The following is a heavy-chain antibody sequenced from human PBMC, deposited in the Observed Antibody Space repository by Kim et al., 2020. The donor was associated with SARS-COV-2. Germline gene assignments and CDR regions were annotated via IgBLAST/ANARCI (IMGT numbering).Heavy chain of an antibody. CDR2: IYSGGST. V-gene: IGHV3-53*01. CDR1: GFTVSSNY. J-gene: IGHJ6*01. D-gene: IGHD3-22*01. Sequence: GGSLRLSCAASGFTVSSNYMSWVRQAPGKGLEWVSVIYSGGSTYYADSVKGRFPISRAHSKNTLYLQMNSLRAEDTAVYYCASQRDTYYYDSSGYYY. CDR3: ASQRDTYYYDSSGYYY.